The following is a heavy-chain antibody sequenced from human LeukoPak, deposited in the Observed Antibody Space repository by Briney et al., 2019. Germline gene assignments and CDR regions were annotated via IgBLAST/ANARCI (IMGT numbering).Heavy chain of an antibody. CDR3: VGPDSQFDC. CDR1: GFTFSDQS. V-gene: IGHV3-21*01. J-gene: IGHJ4*02. Sequence: PGGSLRLSCAASGFTFSDQSMNWVRQAPGKGLEWVSSISSNSLHIFYADSVRGRFTISRDNAKNSLYLQMNNLRAEDTAVYYCVGPDSQFDCWGQGTLVTVSS. D-gene: IGHD3-10*01. CDR2: ISSNSLHI.